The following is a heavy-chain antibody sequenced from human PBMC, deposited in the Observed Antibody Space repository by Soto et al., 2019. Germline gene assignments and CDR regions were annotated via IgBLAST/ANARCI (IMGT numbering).Heavy chain of an antibody. CDR3: ARTGKPYNLNYVVFARARRGFDP. CDR2: TYYRSKWYN. J-gene: IGHJ5*02. V-gene: IGHV6-1*01. Sequence: SQTLSLTCAISGDGVSSNSAAWNWIRQSPSRGLEWLGRTYYRSKWYNDYAVSVKSRITINPDTSKNQFSLQLNSVTPEDTAVYYCARTGKPYNLNYVVFARARRGFDPWGQGTLVTVSS. D-gene: IGHD1-7*01. CDR1: GDGVSSNSAA.